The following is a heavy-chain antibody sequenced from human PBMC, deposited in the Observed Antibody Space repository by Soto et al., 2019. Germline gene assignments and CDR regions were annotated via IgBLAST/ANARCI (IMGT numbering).Heavy chain of an antibody. Sequence: QVHLVESGGGLVKPGGSLRLSCAASGFTFSDHYMTWIRQAPGKGLDWVAKISGSGATIFYADSGEGRFTVSRDNAKNSVYLQMDSLRAEDTAVYYCASDPFYYASGYWGQGTLVTVSS. CDR1: GFTFSDHY. CDR3: ASDPFYYASGY. V-gene: IGHV3-11*01. CDR2: ISGSGATI. J-gene: IGHJ4*02. D-gene: IGHD3-10*01.